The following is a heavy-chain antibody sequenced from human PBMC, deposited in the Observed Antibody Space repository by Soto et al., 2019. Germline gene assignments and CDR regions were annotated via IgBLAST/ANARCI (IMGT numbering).Heavy chain of an antibody. Sequence: SETLSLTCTVSGGYISSYYWSWIRQPPGKGLEWIGYIYYSGSTNYNPSLKSRVTISVDTAKNQFSLKLSSVTAADTAVYYCAKVAIGAAASVFDYWGKGTLDTVSS. J-gene: IGHJ4*02. D-gene: IGHD6-13*01. V-gene: IGHV4-59*01. CDR3: AKVAIGAAASVFDY. CDR2: IYYSGST. CDR1: GGYISSYY.